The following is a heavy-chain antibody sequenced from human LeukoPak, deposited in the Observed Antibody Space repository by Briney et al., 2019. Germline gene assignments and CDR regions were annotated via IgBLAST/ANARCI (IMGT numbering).Heavy chain of an antibody. V-gene: IGHV1-18*01. CDR3: ARDRSSSSL. Sequence: ASVKVSCKASGYTFTNYGYSWGRQAPGQGLEWMGWISAYNGNADYAQKFQGRVNMTTDPSTSTVYMELRSRASDDTAMYYCARDRSSSSLWGQGTLVTVSS. CDR1: GYTFTNYG. J-gene: IGHJ4*01. D-gene: IGHD6-6*01. CDR2: ISAYNGNA.